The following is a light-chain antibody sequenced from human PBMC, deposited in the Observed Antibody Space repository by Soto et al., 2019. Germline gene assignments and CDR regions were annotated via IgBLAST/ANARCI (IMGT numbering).Light chain of an antibody. CDR1: QSVSSY. Sequence: EIVLTQSPATLSLSPGARATLSCRASQSVSSYLAWYQQKHGQAPRLLIYGASSRATGIPDRFSGSGSGTDGTITISRLEPEDCEVYDGQQYGSSPRTFGQGTKVDIK. CDR3: QQYGSSPRT. V-gene: IGKV3-20*01. CDR2: GAS. J-gene: IGKJ1*01.